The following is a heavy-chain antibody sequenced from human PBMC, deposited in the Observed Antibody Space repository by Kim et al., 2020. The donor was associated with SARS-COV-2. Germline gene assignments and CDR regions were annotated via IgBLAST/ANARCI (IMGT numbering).Heavy chain of an antibody. Sequence: PSLKCRVTISVDTSKNQFSLKLSSVTAADAAVYYCARGIYGDYGGFDYWGQGTLVTVSS. J-gene: IGHJ4*02. D-gene: IGHD4-17*01. CDR3: ARGIYGDYGGFDY. V-gene: IGHV4-59*09.